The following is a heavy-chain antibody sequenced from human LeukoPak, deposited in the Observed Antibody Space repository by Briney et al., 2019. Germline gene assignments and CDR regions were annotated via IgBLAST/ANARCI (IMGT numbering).Heavy chain of an antibody. CDR3: QGEDGIRDLGFDAFDI. CDR2: IYDTGTT. CDR1: GYSITSDYN. J-gene: IGHJ3*02. D-gene: IGHD3-9*01. V-gene: IGHV4-38-2*02. Sequence: SQTLSLTCTVAGYSITSDYNRGCIRQHQGKGLERVGSIYDTGTTYYNPSRKSRVTISVDTSTTQYSLKLSSVTATDTAVFFFQGEDGIRDLGFDAFDIWGQGTMVTVSS.